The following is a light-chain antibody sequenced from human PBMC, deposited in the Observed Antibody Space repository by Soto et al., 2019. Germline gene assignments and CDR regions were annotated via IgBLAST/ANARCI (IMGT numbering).Light chain of an antibody. J-gene: IGKJ1*01. Sequence: IVLTQSPATLSLSPGARATLSCRAGQSVSSYLAWYQQKPGQAPRLLIYDASNRATGIPAKFSGSGSGTDLTPTISSLEPEDLAVYYCTQRSPLPWTSGQGTKVEIK. CDR2: DAS. CDR3: TQRSPLPWT. CDR1: QSVSSY. V-gene: IGKV3-11*01.